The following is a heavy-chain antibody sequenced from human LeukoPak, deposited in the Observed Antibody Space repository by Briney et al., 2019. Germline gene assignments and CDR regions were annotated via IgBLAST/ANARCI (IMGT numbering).Heavy chain of an antibody. V-gene: IGHV4-30-4*08. D-gene: IGHD6-13*01. CDR1: GFTFSSYG. CDR2: IYYSGST. Sequence: LRLSCAASGFTFSSYGMSWVRQPPGKGLEWIGYIYYSGSTYYNPSLKSRVTISVDTSKNQFSLKLSSVTAADTAVYYCARVLAAAGDFDYWGQGTLVTVSS. CDR3: ARVLAAAGDFDY. J-gene: IGHJ4*02.